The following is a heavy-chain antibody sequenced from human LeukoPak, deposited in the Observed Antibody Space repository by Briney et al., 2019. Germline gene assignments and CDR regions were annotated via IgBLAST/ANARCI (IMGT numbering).Heavy chain of an antibody. Sequence: GGSLRLSCAASGFTFSSYGMHWVRQAPGKGLEWVAVISYDGSNKYYGDSVKGRFTISRDNSKNTLYLQMDSLRAEDTAMYHCAKDRYYYGSGSSVDYWGQGTLVTVSS. CDR2: ISYDGSNK. D-gene: IGHD3-10*01. CDR1: GFTFSSYG. J-gene: IGHJ4*02. CDR3: AKDRYYYGSGSSVDY. V-gene: IGHV3-30*18.